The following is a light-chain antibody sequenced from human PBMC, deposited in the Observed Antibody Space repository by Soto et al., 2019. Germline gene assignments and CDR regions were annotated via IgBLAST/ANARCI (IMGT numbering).Light chain of an antibody. J-gene: IGKJ4*01. Sequence: DIQLTQSPSSLSASVGARVTITCRASQSVTTYLNWYQQKPGKAPKLLISAASSLRDGVPSRFSGSGSGTVFTLTINSLHPEDFATYYWQQSFSDPPLSFGGGT. CDR2: AAS. V-gene: IGKV1-39*01. CDR3: QQSFSDPPLS. CDR1: QSVTTY.